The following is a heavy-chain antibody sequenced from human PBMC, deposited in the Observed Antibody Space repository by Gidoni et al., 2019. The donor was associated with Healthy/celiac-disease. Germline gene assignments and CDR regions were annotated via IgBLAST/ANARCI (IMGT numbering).Heavy chain of an antibody. D-gene: IGHD3-10*01. CDR1: GFTFSSYG. CDR3: ARRPRGDAFDI. J-gene: IGHJ3*02. V-gene: IGHV3-33*01. Sequence: QVKLVESGGGVVQPGRSLRLSCAASGFTFSSYGMHWARQAPGKGLELVAVIWYDGSNKYYADSVKGLFTISRDNSKNTLYLQMNSLRAEDTAVYYCARRPRGDAFDIWGQGTMVTVSS. CDR2: IWYDGSNK.